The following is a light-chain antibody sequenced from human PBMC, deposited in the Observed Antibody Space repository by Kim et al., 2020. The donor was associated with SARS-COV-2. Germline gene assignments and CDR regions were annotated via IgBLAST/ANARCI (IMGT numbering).Light chain of an antibody. CDR2: DVS. J-gene: IGLJ2*01. CDR1: SSDVGGYNY. CDR3: CSYAGSYTVV. Sequence: QSALTQPRSVSGSPGQSVTISCTGTSSDVGGYNYVSWYQQHPGKAPKLMIYDVSKRPSGVPDRFSGSKSGNTASLTISGLQAEDEADYYCCSYAGSYTVVFGGGTPLTVL. V-gene: IGLV2-11*01.